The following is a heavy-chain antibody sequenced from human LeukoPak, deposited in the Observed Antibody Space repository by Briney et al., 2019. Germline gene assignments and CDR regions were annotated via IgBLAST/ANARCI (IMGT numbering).Heavy chain of an antibody. D-gene: IGHD3-22*01. Sequence: GGSLRLSCAASGFTFNIAWMSWVRQAPGKGLEWVGRIKSKSDGGTRDYAAPVKGRFTISKDDSKNTLYLQMNSLRAEDTAVYFCAKRGVVIRVILVGFHKEAYYFDSWGQGALVTVSS. V-gene: IGHV3-15*01. CDR1: GFTFNIAW. CDR3: AKRGVVIRVILVGFHKEAYYFDS. J-gene: IGHJ4*02. CDR2: IKSKSDGGTR.